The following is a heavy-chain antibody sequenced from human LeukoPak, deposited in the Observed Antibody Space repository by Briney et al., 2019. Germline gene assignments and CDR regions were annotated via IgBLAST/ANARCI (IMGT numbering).Heavy chain of an antibody. CDR2: ISWNSGSI. Sequence: GGSLRLSCAASGFTFDDYAMHWARQAPGKGLEWVSGISWNSGSIGYADSVKGRFTISRDNAKNSLYLQMNSLRAEDTALYYCAKGIAAAGTWYFDLWGRGTLVTVSS. CDR1: GFTFDDYA. D-gene: IGHD6-13*01. V-gene: IGHV3-9*01. CDR3: AKGIAAAGTWYFDL. J-gene: IGHJ2*01.